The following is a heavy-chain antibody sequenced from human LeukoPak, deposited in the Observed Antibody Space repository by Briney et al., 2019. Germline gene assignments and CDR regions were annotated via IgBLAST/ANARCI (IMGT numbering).Heavy chain of an antibody. CDR2: ISAYNGNT. CDR3: ARDRMKTNYDFWSGSITPVDY. Sequence: ASVKVSCKASGYTFTSYGISWVRQAPGQGLEWMGWISAYNGNTNYAQKLQGRVTMTTDTSTSTAYMELRSLRSDDTAVYYCARDRMKTNYDFWSGSITPVDYWGRGTLVTVSS. D-gene: IGHD3-3*01. V-gene: IGHV1-18*01. CDR1: GYTFTSYG. J-gene: IGHJ4*02.